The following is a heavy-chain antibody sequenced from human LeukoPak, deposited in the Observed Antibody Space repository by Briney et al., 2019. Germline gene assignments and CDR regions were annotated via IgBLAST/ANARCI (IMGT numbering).Heavy chain of an antibody. CDR3: ATRPADSTWYGVFDF. J-gene: IGHJ4*02. V-gene: IGHV4-59*11. D-gene: IGHD6-13*01. CDR1: GGSINSHY. Sequence: SETLSLTCTVSGGSINSHYWSWIRQPSGKGLEWIGYVFSSGSTNYNPSLKSRVTMSLDTSRDQFSLRLNSVTAADTAIYFCATRPADSTWYGVFDFWSPGSLVTVSS. CDR2: VFSSGST.